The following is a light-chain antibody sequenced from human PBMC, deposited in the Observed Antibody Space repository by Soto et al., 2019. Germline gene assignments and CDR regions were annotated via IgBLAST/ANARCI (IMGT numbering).Light chain of an antibody. CDR2: GNS. J-gene: IGLJ1*01. Sequence: QSVLTQPPSVSGAPGQRVTISCTGSSSNIGAGYDVHWYQQLPGTAPKLLIYGNSNRPSGVPDRFSGSKSGTSASLAITGLQAEDEADYYCQSYDSSLRPHYVFGTGTKLTVL. CDR1: SSNIGAGYD. CDR3: QSYDSSLRPHYV. V-gene: IGLV1-40*01.